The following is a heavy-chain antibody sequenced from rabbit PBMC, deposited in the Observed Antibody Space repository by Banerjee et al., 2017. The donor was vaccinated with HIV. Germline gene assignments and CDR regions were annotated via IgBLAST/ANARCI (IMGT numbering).Heavy chain of an antibody. Sequence: QEQLVESGGGLVQPGGSLKLSCKASGFDFSSYGVSWVRQAPGKGLEWIGYIDPIFTSAYYASWVNGRFSISRENTQNTVSLQMNSLTAADTATYFCVRDAGDVLYGYVDLNLGGPGTLVT. CDR2: IDPIFTSA. CDR3: VRDAGDVLYGYVDLNL. V-gene: IGHV1S47*01. CDR1: GFDFSSYG. J-gene: IGHJ4*01. D-gene: IGHD6-1*01.